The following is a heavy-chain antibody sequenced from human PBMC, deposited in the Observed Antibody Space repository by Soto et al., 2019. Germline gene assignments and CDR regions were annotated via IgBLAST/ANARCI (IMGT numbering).Heavy chain of an antibody. J-gene: IGHJ6*02. Sequence: ASVKVSCKASGYTFTSYYMHWVRQAPGQGLEWMGIINPSGGSTSYAQKFQGRVTMTRDTSTSTVYMELSSLRSEDTAVYYCAREGYGGNSLYYYYYGMDVWGQGTTVTVSS. CDR2: INPSGGST. CDR3: AREGYGGNSLYYYYYGMDV. V-gene: IGHV1-46*01. CDR1: GYTFTSYY. D-gene: IGHD2-21*02.